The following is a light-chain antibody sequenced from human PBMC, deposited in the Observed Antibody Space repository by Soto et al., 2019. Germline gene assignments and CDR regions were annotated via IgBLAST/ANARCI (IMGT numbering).Light chain of an antibody. CDR3: SSYTSIITVV. Sequence: QSALTQPASVSGSPGQSITISCTGTSSDVGAYNYVSWYQHHPGKAPKLIIYEVNNRPSGVSNRFSGSKSGNTASLTISGLQAEDEADYYCSSYTSIITVVFGGGTKVTVL. V-gene: IGLV2-14*01. J-gene: IGLJ2*01. CDR2: EVN. CDR1: SSDVGAYNY.